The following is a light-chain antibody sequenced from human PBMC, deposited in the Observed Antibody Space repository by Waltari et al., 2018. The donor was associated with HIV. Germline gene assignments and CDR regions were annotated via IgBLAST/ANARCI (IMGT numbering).Light chain of an antibody. V-gene: IGLV2-8*01. CDR1: SSDVGRYNY. CDR2: EVT. CDR3: SSYPGSFPWV. Sequence: QSALTQPPSASGSPGQSVTISCTGSSSDVGRYNYFSWYQQHPGKAPKLIIYEVTKRPSGVPDRFSGSKSGNTASLTVSGLRAEDEADYYCSSYPGSFPWVFGGGTKLTVL. J-gene: IGLJ3*02.